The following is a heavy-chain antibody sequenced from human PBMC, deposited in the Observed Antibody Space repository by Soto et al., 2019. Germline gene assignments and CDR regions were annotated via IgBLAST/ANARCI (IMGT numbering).Heavy chain of an antibody. D-gene: IGHD3-10*01. J-gene: IGHJ1*01. CDR2: INAGNGNT. Sequence: ASVKVSCKASGYTFTSYAMHWVRQAPGQRLEWMGWINAGNGNTKYSQKFQGRVTITRDTSASTAYMELSSLRSEDTAVYYCARRYRELQQDGKYFQHWGQGTLVTVSS. CDR1: GYTFTSYA. CDR3: ARRYRELQQDGKYFQH. V-gene: IGHV1-3*01.